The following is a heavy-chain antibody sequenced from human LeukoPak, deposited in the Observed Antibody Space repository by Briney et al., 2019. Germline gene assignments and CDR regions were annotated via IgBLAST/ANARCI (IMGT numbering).Heavy chain of an antibody. CDR1: GFTFSSYG. CDR3: AKVPGYYYYYYIDV. D-gene: IGHD1-14*01. J-gene: IGHJ6*03. CDR2: ISGSGGST. V-gene: IGHV3-23*01. Sequence: GGSLRLSCAASGFTFSSYGMSWVRQAPGKGLEWVSAISGSGGSTYYADSVKGRFTISRDNSKNTLYLQMNSLRAEDTAVYYCAKVPGYYYYYYIDVWGKGTTVTISS.